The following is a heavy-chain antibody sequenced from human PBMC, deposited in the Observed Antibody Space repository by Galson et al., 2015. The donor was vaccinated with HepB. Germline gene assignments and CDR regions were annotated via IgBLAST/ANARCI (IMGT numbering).Heavy chain of an antibody. CDR2: IYYSGST. J-gene: IGHJ3*02. CDR3: ARRRGSSWNIYAFDI. Sequence: SETLSLTCTVSGGSISSSSYYWGWIRQPPGKGLEWIGSIYYSGSTYYNPSLKSRVTISVDTSKNQFSLKLSSVTAADTAVYYCARRRGSSWNIYAFDIWGQGTMVTVSS. V-gene: IGHV4-39*01. CDR1: GGSISSSSYY. D-gene: IGHD6-13*01.